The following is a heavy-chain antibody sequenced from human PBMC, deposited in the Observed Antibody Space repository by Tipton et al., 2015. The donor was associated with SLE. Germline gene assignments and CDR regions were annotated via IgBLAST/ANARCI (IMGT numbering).Heavy chain of an antibody. V-gene: IGHV1-69*01. CDR3: ARYSSSWYPEYFQH. CDR1: GGTFSTYT. Sequence: QLVQSGAEVKKPGSSVRVSCKASGGTFSTYTLSWVRQAPGQGLEWMGWISAYNGNTNYAQKFQGRVTITADESTSTAYMELSSLRSEDTAVYYCARYSSSWYPEYFQHWGQGTLVTVSS. CDR2: ISAYNGNT. J-gene: IGHJ1*01. D-gene: IGHD6-13*01.